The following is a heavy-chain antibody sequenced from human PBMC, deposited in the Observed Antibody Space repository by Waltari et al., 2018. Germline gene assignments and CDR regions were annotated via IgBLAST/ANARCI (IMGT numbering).Heavy chain of an antibody. J-gene: IGHJ4*02. CDR3: EVSSSSFGNY. D-gene: IGHD6-6*01. CDR1: GFTFSTYA. Sequence: EVKLLQSGGDLVQPGGYLRLSCAACGFTFSTYAMDWVRQAPGEGLEWVSSISGSGDSVDSADSVKGRFTTSRDNSKNIMYLQMNSLRVEDTALYYCEVSSSSFGNYWGQGALVTVSS. V-gene: IGHV3-23*01. CDR2: ISGSGDSV.